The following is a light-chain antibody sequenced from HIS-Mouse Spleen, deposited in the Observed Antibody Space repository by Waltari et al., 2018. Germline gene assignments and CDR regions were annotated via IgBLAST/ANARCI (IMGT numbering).Light chain of an antibody. CDR2: EVS. CDR1: SSDVGGYNY. Sequence: QSALTQPPSASGSPGQSVTISCTGTSSDVGGYNYVSWYQQHPGKAPNLMIYEVSNRPSGVPDLFSGSKSGNTASLTVSGLQAEDEADYYCSSYAGSNNFRVFGGGTKLTVL. V-gene: IGLV2-8*01. CDR3: SSYAGSNNFRV. J-gene: IGLJ2*01.